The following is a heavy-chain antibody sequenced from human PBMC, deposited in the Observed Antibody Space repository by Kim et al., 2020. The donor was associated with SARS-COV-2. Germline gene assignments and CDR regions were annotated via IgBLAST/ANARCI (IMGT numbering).Heavy chain of an antibody. V-gene: IGHV1-2*02. CDR3: ARDERSGYYDPSALIPYYYGMDV. Sequence: ASVKVSCKASGYTFTGYYMHWVRQAPGQGLEWMGWINPNSGGTNYAQKFQGRVTMTRDTSISTAYMELSRLRSDDTAVYYCARDERSGYYDPSALIPYYYGMDVWGQGTTVTVSS. CDR2: INPNSGGT. D-gene: IGHD3-22*01. J-gene: IGHJ6*02. CDR1: GYTFTGYY.